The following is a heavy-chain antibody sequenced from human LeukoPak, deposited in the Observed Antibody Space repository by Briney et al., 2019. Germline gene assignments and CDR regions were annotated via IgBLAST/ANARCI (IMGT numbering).Heavy chain of an antibody. D-gene: IGHD5-18*01. V-gene: IGHV1-69*04. J-gene: IGHJ4*02. CDR1: GGTFSSYA. CDR2: IIPILGIA. CDR3: ARMADTAMVKKGRYWFDY. Sequence: SVKVSCKASGGTFSSYAISWVRQTPGQGLEWMGRIIPILGIANYAQKFQGRVTITADKSTSTAYMELSSLRSEDTAVYYCARMADTAMVKKGRYWFDYWGQGTLVTVSS.